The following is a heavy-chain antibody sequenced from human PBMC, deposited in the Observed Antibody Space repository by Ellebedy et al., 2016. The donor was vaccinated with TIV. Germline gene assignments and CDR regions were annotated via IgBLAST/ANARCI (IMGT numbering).Heavy chain of an antibody. CDR1: GDSISDYC. V-gene: IGHV4-4*07. CDR3: ARRTNTGSYNYFNY. J-gene: IGHJ4*02. Sequence: SETLSLTXSVSGDSISDYCSSWFRQLAGKGLEWIGRIYTSGSTNYNPSLNSRVTMSIDTSKNQFSLRLSSVTAADTAVYYCARRTNTGSYNYFNYWGQGTLVTVSS. D-gene: IGHD1-26*01. CDR2: IYTSGST.